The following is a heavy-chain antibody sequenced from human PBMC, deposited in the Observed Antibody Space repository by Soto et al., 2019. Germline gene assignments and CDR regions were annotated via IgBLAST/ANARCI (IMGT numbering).Heavy chain of an antibody. V-gene: IGHV4-59*08. CDR2: IYYSGST. CDR1: GGSISSYY. CDR3: ARHSSRAYYDFWSGFPGNWFDP. D-gene: IGHD3-3*01. Sequence: SETLSLTCTVSGGSISSYYWSWIRQPPGKGLEWIGYIYYSGSTNYNPSLKSRVTISVDTSKNQFSLKLSSVTAADTAVYYCARHSSRAYYDFWSGFPGNWFDPWGQGTLVTVSS. J-gene: IGHJ5*02.